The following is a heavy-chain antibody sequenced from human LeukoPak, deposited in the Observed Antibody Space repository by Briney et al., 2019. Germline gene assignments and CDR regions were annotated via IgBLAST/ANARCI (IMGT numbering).Heavy chain of an antibody. D-gene: IGHD4-23*01. CDR2: IYYSGST. CDR3: ASTDYGGYFDY. CDR1: GGSFSSDGYY. J-gene: IGHJ4*02. V-gene: IGHV4-31*03. Sequence: PSQTLSLTCTVSGGSFSSDGYYWSCNRQHTGKGLEWIGYIYYSGSTYYNPSLKSRVTISVDTSKNQFSLKLSSVTAADTAVYYCASTDYGGYFDYWGQGTLVTVSS.